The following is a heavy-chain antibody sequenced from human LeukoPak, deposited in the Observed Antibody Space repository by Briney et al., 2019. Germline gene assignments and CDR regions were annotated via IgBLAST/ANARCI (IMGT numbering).Heavy chain of an antibody. J-gene: IGHJ4*02. CDR2: IYYSGST. CDR1: GGSISSYY. Sequence: SETLSLTCTVSGGSISSYYWSWIRQPPGKGLEWIGYIYYSGSTNYNPSLKSRVTISADTSKNQFSLKLSSVTAADTAVYYCARGGTMVRGVITRFDYWGQGTLVTVSS. V-gene: IGHV4-59*01. D-gene: IGHD3-10*01. CDR3: ARGGTMVRGVITRFDY.